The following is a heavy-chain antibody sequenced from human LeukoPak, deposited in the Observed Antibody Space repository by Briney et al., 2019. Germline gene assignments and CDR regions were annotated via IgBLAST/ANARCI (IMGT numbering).Heavy chain of an antibody. Sequence: GGSLRLSCVASGFTLSSYAMSWVRQAPGKGLVWVSGFSGSGGSTSYADSVKGRFTISRDNSKNTLYLQMNSLRAEDTAVYYCARHLLWFGELSGGFDYWGQGTLVTVSS. CDR2: FSGSGGST. V-gene: IGHV3-23*01. J-gene: IGHJ4*02. CDR3: ARHLLWFGELSGGFDY. CDR1: GFTLSSYA. D-gene: IGHD3-10*01.